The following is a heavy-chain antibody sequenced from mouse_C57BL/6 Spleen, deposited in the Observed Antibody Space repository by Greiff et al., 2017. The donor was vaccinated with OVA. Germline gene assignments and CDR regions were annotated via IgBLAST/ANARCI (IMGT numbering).Heavy chain of an antibody. CDR1: GYTFTSYW. D-gene: IGHD1-1*01. J-gene: IGHJ2*01. CDR2: IHPSDSDT. CDR3: ATGGYYGSCYFDY. Sequence: QVQLQQPGAELVKPGASVKVSCKASGYTFTSYWMHWVKQSPGQGLEWIGRIHPSDSDTNYTQKFKGKATLTVDKSSSTAYMQHSSLTSEDSSVYYCATGGYYGSCYFDYWGQGTTLTVSS. V-gene: IGHV1-74*01.